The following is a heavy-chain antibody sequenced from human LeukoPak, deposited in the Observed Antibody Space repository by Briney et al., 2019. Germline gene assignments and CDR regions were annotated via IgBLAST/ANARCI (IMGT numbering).Heavy chain of an antibody. CDR3: ARAQSTFDYYYMDV. D-gene: IGHD2/OR15-2a*01. Sequence: SVKVSCKASGGTFSSYAISWVRQTPGQGLEWMGSVIPIFGSASYGQNFQDRVTITADESTNTAYLDLSSLRSDDTAVYYCARAQSTFDYYYMDVWGKGTTVTVSS. CDR1: GGTFSSYA. J-gene: IGHJ6*03. CDR2: VIPIFGSA. V-gene: IGHV1-69*13.